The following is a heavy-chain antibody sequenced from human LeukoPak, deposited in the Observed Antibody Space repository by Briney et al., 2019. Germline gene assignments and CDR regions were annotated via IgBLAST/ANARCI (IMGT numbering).Heavy chain of an antibody. CDR3: ARMAYYYDSSGYYAISYFDY. Sequence: SGPALVKPTQTLTLTCTFSGFSLSTSGMRVSWIRQPPGKALEWLSRIDWDDDKFYSTSLQTRLTISKDTSKNQVVLTMTNMDPVDTATYYCARMAYYYDSSGYYAISYFDYWGQGTLVTVSS. CDR2: IDWDDDK. CDR1: GFSLSTSGMR. V-gene: IGHV2-70*04. D-gene: IGHD3-22*01. J-gene: IGHJ4*02.